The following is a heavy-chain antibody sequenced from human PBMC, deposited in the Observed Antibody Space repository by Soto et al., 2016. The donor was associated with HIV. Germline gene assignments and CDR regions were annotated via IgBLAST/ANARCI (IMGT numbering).Heavy chain of an antibody. J-gene: IGHJ4*02. CDR1: GYTFTDYY. D-gene: IGHD4-17*01. Sequence: EVQMEQSGTEVKQPGATVKISCKVSGYTFTDYYIHWVLQAPGKGLEWMGFVDPEDGETLYAEKFQGRVTITADTSTNIVYMELSSPRSEDTAVFYCARDDYYDYAFDYWGQGTLVTVSS. CDR2: VDPEDGET. CDR3: ARDDYYDYAFDY. V-gene: IGHV1-69-2*01.